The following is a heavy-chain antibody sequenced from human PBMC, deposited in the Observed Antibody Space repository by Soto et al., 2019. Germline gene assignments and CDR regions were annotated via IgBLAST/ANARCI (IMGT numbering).Heavy chain of an antibody. CDR3: ASSTVVTTKFDY. J-gene: IGHJ4*02. D-gene: IGHD4-17*01. Sequence: QVQLQESGPGLVKPSQTLSLTCTVSGGSISSGGYYWSWIRQHPGKGLEWIGYIYYSGSTYYNPSLKSRVTISVDTSKNQFYLKLSSVTDADTAVYYCASSTVVTTKFDYWGQGTLVTVSS. V-gene: IGHV4-31*03. CDR2: IYYSGST. CDR1: GGSISSGGYY.